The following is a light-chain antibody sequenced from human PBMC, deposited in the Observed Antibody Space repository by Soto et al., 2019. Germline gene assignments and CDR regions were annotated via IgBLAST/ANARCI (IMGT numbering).Light chain of an antibody. CDR2: DAS. V-gene: IGKV1-33*01. J-gene: IGKJ5*01. Sequence: IQLTQSPPSMYASVGDKVTITCQASQDISDFLNWYQQQPGKAPRLLIYDASDLETGVPSRFSGGGSGTDFTITISSLQPEDIATYDCQQYDNPSTFGQGTRLEI. CDR1: QDISDF. CDR3: QQYDNPST.